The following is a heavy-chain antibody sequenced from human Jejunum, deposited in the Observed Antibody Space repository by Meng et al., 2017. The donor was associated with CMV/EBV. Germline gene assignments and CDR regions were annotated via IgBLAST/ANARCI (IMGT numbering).Heavy chain of an antibody. Sequence: GSSNYMVWVRQTPEKGLVSSSFIYSGENTNYADSLNGLFTISRNNSKNTLYLQMNILRAEDTAVYYCARKHFISSYYYYAMDVWGQGTTVTVSS. V-gene: IGHV3-66*02. J-gene: IGHJ6*02. CDR3: ARKHFISSYYYYAMDV. CDR2: IYSGENT. D-gene: IGHD6-6*01. CDR1: GSSNY.